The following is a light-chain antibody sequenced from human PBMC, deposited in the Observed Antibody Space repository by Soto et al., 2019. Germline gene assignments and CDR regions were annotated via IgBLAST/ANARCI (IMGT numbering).Light chain of an antibody. J-gene: IGKJ1*01. CDR2: GAS. V-gene: IGKV3D-15*01. CDR3: QQFRDLPWT. Sequence: EIVLTQSPGTLSVSPGDRVTLSCRASQSISINLAWYQHKPGQAPRLLIHGASTRATGIPARISGSGSGTEFTLTISSLQSEDFAVYYCQQFRDLPWTFGQGTKVDI. CDR1: QSISIN.